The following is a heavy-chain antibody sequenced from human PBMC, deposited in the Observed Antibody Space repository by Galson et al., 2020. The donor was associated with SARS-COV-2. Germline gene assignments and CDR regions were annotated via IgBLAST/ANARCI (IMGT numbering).Heavy chain of an antibody. D-gene: IGHD5-18*01. CDR3: ARDEGIRGYNYGRLYYGMDV. CDR1: GFPFSIYS. J-gene: IGHJ6*02. Sequence: NSGGSLRLSCAASGFPFSIYSMNWVRLAPGKGLEWVSSISTSSSYTYYVDSVKGRFSISRDNPRNSLYLQMNSLRAEDTAVYYCARDEGIRGYNYGRLYYGMDVWGQGTTVTVSS. CDR2: ISTSSSYT. V-gene: IGHV3-21*01.